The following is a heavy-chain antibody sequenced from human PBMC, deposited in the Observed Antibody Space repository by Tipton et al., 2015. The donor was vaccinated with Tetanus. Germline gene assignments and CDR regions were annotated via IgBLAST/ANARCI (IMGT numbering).Heavy chain of an antibody. J-gene: IGHJ4*01. CDR2: ISYTGTT. CDR3: ATVGLVTASVKY. Sequence: TLSLTCTVSGGSITHGGYYWSWISQHPGKGLDWIGYISYTGTTHYNPSLKSRVTISLDRSKNQFSLKLTSVTAADTAVYYCATVGLVTASVKYWGQGTLVTVSS. D-gene: IGHD2-21*02. CDR1: GGSITHGGYY. V-gene: IGHV4-31*03.